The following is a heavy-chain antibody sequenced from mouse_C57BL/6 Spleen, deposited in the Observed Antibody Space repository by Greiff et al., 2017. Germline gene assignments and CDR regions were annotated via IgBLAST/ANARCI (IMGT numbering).Heavy chain of an antibody. CDR1: GYTFTSYW. J-gene: IGHJ4*01. CDR2: IHPNSGST. CDR3: ARSGAYYSNYDAMDD. Sequence: QVQLKESGAELVKPGASVKLSCKASGYTFTSYWMHWVKQRPGQGLEWIGMIHPNSGSTNYNEKFKSKATLTVDKSSSTAYMQLSSLTSEDSAVYDCARSGAYYSNYDAMDDWGQGTSVTVAS. D-gene: IGHD2-5*01. V-gene: IGHV1-64*01.